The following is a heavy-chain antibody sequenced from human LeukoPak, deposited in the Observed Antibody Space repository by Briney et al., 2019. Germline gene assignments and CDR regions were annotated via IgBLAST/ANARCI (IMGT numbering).Heavy chain of an antibody. CDR3: ARVGDHFHWNLDL. D-gene: IGHD3-3*02. Sequence: QPGGSLRLSCAASGITASTYYMNWVRQAPGKGPEWVSIIYSGGTTYYADSVKGRFTISRDTSNTTLSLQMNSLRAEDTAVYFCARVGDHFHWNLDLWGRGTLVTVSS. J-gene: IGHJ2*01. V-gene: IGHV3-53*01. CDR1: GITASTYY. CDR2: IYSGGTT.